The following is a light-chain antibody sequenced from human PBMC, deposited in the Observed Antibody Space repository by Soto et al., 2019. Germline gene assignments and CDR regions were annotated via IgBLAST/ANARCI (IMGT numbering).Light chain of an antibody. CDR1: QSVNTW. V-gene: IGKV1-5*03. CDR2: KAS. CDR3: QQYITYPWT. Sequence: DIQMTQSPSTLSASVGDKITITCRASQSVNTWLAWFQQKPGKAPKLLIYKASYFETGVPLRFSGSGAGTDFTLTISSLQPDDFATYYCQQYITYPWTFGQGTKVEVK. J-gene: IGKJ1*01.